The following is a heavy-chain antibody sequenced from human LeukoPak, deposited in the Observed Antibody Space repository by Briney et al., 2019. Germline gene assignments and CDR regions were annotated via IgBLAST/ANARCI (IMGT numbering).Heavy chain of an antibody. D-gene: IGHD3-22*01. CDR1: GGSISSGDYY. Sequence: SETLSLTCTVSGGSISSGDYYWSWIRQPPGKGLEWIVYIYYSGSTYYNPSLKSRVTISVDTSKNQFSLKLSSVTAADTAVYYCARVYYYDNSGYGKDYFDYWGQGTLVTASS. CDR2: IYYSGST. V-gene: IGHV4-30-4*01. CDR3: ARVYYYDNSGYGKDYFDY. J-gene: IGHJ4*02.